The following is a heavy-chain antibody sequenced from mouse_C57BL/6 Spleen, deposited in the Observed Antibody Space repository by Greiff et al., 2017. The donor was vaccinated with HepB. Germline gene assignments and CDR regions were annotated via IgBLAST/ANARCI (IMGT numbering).Heavy chain of an antibody. D-gene: IGHD2-3*01. CDR2: IDPENGDT. V-gene: IGHV14-4*01. J-gene: IGHJ1*03. CDR1: GFNIKDDY. Sequence: VQLQQSGAELVRPGASVKLSCTASGFNIKDDYMHWVKQRPEQGLEWIGWIDPENGDTEYASKFQGKATITADTSSNTAYLQLSSLTSEDTAVYYCTTWLLRDGHFDVWGTGTTVTVSS. CDR3: TTWLLRDGHFDV.